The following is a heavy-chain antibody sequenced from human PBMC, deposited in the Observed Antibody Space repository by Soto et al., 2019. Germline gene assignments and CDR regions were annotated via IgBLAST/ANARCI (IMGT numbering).Heavy chain of an antibody. CDR1: GFSLSTSGVG. CDR3: ARNEYSSSRSNWFDP. Sequence: SGPTLVNPTQTLTLTCTFSGFSLSTSGVGVGWIRQPPGKALEWLALIYWNDDKRYSPSLKSRLTITKDTSKNQVVLTMTNMDPVNTATYYCARNEYSSSRSNWFDPWGQGTLVTVSS. V-gene: IGHV2-5*01. D-gene: IGHD6-6*01. CDR2: IYWNDDK. J-gene: IGHJ5*02.